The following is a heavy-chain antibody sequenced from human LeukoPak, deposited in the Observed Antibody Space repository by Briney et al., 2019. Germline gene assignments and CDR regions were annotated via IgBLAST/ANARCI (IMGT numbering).Heavy chain of an antibody. CDR2: INHSGST. V-gene: IGHV4-34*01. CDR1: GGSFSGYY. CDR3: ARGRRYYYDSSGQTNWFDP. J-gene: IGHJ5*02. Sequence: SETLSLTCAVYGGSFSGYYWSWIRQPPGKGLEWIGEINHSGSTNYNPSLKSRVTISVDTSKNQFSLKLSSVTAADTAVYYCARGRRYYYDSSGQTNWFDPWGQGTLVTVSP. D-gene: IGHD3-22*01.